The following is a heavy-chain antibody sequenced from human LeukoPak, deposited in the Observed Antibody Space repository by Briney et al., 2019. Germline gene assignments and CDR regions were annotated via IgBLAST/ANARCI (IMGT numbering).Heavy chain of an antibody. D-gene: IGHD3-22*01. J-gene: IGHJ6*02. CDR1: GFTFSSYW. V-gene: IGHV3-7*01. CDR3: ARVSSMIVVVITIVHYGMDV. CDR2: IKQDGSEK. Sequence: PGGSLRFSCAASGFTFSSYWMSWVRQAPGKGLEWVANIKQDGSEKYYVDSVKGRFTISRDNAKNSLYLQMNSLRAEDTAVYYCARVSSMIVVVITIVHYGMDVWGQGTTVTVSS.